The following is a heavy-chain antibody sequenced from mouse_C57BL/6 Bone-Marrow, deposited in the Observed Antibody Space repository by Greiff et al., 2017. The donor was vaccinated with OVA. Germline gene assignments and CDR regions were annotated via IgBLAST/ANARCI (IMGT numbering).Heavy chain of an antibody. J-gene: IGHJ2*01. CDR1: GYSITSGYY. Sequence: EVKLQESGPGLVKPSQSLSLTCSVTGYSITSGYYWNWIRQFPGNKLEWMGYISYDGSNNYNPSLKNRISITRDTSKNQFFLKLNSVTTEDTATYYCARSTTVVPYYFDDWGQGTTLTVSS. D-gene: IGHD1-1*01. CDR2: ISYDGSN. CDR3: ARSTTVVPYYFDD. V-gene: IGHV3-6*01.